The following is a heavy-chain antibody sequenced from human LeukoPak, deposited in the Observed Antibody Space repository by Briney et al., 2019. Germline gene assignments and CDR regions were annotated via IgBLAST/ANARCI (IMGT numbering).Heavy chain of an antibody. CDR1: GGSISTYY. Sequence: SETLSLTCTVSGGSISTYYWSWIRQPPREGLEWIGYVYYSGGTNCNPSLKSRVTISVDTSKNKFSLKLSSVTAADTAVYYCARRVANNWFDPWGQGTLVTVSS. J-gene: IGHJ5*02. D-gene: IGHD2-15*01. CDR3: ARRVANNWFDP. V-gene: IGHV4-59*01. CDR2: VYYSGGT.